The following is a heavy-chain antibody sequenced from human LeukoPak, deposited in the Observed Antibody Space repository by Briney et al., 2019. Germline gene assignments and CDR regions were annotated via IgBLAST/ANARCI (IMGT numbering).Heavy chain of an antibody. Sequence: PVKVSCKASGGTFSSYAISWVRQAPGQGLEWMGGIIPIFGTANYAQKFQGRVTITADKSTSTAYMELSSLRSEDTAVYYCASGLVYDILTGYYKGVLYYYYYGMDVWGKGTTVTVSS. CDR3: ASGLVYDILTGYYKGVLYYYYYGMDV. CDR2: IIPIFGTA. J-gene: IGHJ6*04. CDR1: GGTFSSYA. V-gene: IGHV1-69*06. D-gene: IGHD3-9*01.